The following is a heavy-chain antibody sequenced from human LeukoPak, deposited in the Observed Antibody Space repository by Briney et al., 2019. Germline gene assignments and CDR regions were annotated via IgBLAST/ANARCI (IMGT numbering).Heavy chain of an antibody. CDR3: AGFWSGYPNYYYYMDV. D-gene: IGHD3-3*01. J-gene: IGHJ6*03. CDR1: GGSFSGYY. CDR2: INHSGST. V-gene: IGHV4-34*01. Sequence: SETLSLTCAVYGGSFSGYYWSWIRQPPGKGLEWIGEINHSGSTNYNPSLKSRVTISVDTSKNQFSLKLSPVTAADTAVYYCAGFWSGYPNYYYYMDVWGKGTTVTVSS.